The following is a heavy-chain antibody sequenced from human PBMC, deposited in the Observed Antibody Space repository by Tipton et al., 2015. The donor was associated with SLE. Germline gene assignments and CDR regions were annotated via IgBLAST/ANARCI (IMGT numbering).Heavy chain of an antibody. D-gene: IGHD3-22*01. CDR1: GLTFSSYA. Sequence: GSLRLSCAASGLTFSSYAMSWVRQAPGKGLEWVSSISGSGGSTYYADSVKGRFTISRDNSKNTLYLQMNSLRAEDTAVYYCARDLLNYYDSSGYYANWFDPWGQGTLVTVSS. CDR2: ISGSGGST. J-gene: IGHJ5*02. CDR3: ARDLLNYYDSSGYYANWFDP. V-gene: IGHV3-23*01.